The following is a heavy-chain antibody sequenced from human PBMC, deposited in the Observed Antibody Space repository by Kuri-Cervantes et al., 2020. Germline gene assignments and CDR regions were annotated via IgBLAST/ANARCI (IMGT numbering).Heavy chain of an antibody. V-gene: IGHV3-20*04. CDR3: ARDLYYDSSVPFS. CDR1: GFTFSSYS. Sequence: GGSLRLSCAASGFTFSSYSMNWVRQAPGKGLEWVSGINWNGGSTGYADSVKGRFAISRDNAKNSLYLQMNSLRAEDTASYYCARDLYYDSSVPFSWGQGTLVTVSS. J-gene: IGHJ5*02. CDR2: INWNGGST. D-gene: IGHD3-22*01.